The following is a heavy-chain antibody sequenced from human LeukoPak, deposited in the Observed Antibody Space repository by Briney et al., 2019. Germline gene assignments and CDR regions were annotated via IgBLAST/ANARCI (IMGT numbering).Heavy chain of an antibody. Sequence: GGSLRLSCEASGFTFSSYEMNWVRQAPGKGLEWISYISNSGSSLYYADSVKGRFTISRDNAKNSLYLQMNSPRVEDTAVYYCARDYGDYWWYFDLWGRGTLVTVSS. CDR2: ISNSGSSL. V-gene: IGHV3-48*03. J-gene: IGHJ2*01. CDR1: GFTFSSYE. CDR3: ARDYGDYWWYFDL. D-gene: IGHD4-17*01.